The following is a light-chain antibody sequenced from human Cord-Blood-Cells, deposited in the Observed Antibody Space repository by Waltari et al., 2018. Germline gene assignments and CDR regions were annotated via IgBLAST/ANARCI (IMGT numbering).Light chain of an antibody. Sequence: QSALTQPRSVSGSPGQSVTISCTGTSSDVGGYNYVSWYQQHPGKAPTLMIYDVSKRPSGVPNRFAGSKSVNTASLTISGLQAEDVADYYCCSYAGSYTFFYVFGTGTKVTVL. CDR2: DVS. V-gene: IGLV2-11*01. CDR3: CSYAGSYTFFYV. CDR1: SSDVGGYNY. J-gene: IGLJ1*01.